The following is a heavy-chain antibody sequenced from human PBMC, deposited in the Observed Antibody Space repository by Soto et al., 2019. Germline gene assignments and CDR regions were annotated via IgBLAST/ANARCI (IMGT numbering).Heavy chain of an antibody. Sequence: EVQLLESGGALVQPGGSLTLSCAASGFTFSSYAMSWVRQAPGKGLEWVSAISGGGNDRFYADSVRARFTISRDNSRNSLYLHMNSLRAEDTAVHYCARSLFIALTDTEPFDSWGQGTLVTV. J-gene: IGHJ4*02. D-gene: IGHD3-3*02. CDR1: GFTFSSYA. CDR2: ISGGGNDR. V-gene: IGHV3-23*01. CDR3: ARSLFIALTDTEPFDS.